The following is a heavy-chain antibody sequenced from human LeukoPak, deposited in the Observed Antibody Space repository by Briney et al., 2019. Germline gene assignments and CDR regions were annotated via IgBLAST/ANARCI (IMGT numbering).Heavy chain of an antibody. J-gene: IGHJ4*02. CDR3: AKDLAPAAY. D-gene: IGHD2-2*01. V-gene: IGHV3-23*01. Sequence: PGGSLRLSCAASGFIFSNYGMTWVRQAPGKGLEWIASISNSAGDTYYADSVKGRFTISRDNSKKTLFLQMNSLRAEDTAVYYCAKDLAPAAYWGQGTLVTVSS. CDR2: ISNSAGDT. CDR1: GFIFSNYG.